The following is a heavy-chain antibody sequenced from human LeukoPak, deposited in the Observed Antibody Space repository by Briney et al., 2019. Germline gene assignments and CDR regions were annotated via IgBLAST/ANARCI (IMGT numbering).Heavy chain of an antibody. D-gene: IGHD1-26*01. CDR1: GSTFSSHT. CDR3: AKDPITVGATVDY. V-gene: IGHV3-48*01. J-gene: IGHJ4*02. CDR2: ISRSSDVI. Sequence: GGSLRLSCAASGSTFSSHTMNWVRQAPGKGLEWISYISRSSDVIYYADSVKGRFTISRDNSKNTLYLQMNSLRAEDTAVYYCAKDPITVGATVDYWGQGTLVTVSS.